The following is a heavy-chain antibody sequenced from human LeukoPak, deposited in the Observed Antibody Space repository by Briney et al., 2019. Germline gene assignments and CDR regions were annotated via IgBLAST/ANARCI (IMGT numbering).Heavy chain of an antibody. V-gene: IGHV4-34*01. CDR1: GGSFSGYY. CDR3: ARRWYYDFWSGYYPY. J-gene: IGHJ4*02. Sequence: SETLSLTCAVYGGSFSGYYWSWIRQPPGKGLEWIGEINHSGSTNYNPSLKSRVTMSVDTSKNQFSLKLSSVTAADTAVYYCARRWYYDFWSGYYPYWGQGTLVTVSS. D-gene: IGHD3-3*01. CDR2: INHSGST.